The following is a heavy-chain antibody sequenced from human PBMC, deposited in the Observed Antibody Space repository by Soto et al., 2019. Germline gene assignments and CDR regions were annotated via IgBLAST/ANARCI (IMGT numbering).Heavy chain of an antibody. D-gene: IGHD3-3*01. V-gene: IGHV6-1*01. J-gene: IGHJ3*02. CDR2: TYYRSKWYN. CDR1: GDSVSSNSAA. Sequence: PSQTLSLTCAISGDSVSSNSAAWNWIRQSPSRGLEWLGRTYYRSKWYNDYAVSVKSRITINPDTSKNQFSLQLNSVTPEDTAVYYCARELPDITIFGVVIYNDAFDIWGQGIMVTVSS. CDR3: ARELPDITIFGVVIYNDAFDI.